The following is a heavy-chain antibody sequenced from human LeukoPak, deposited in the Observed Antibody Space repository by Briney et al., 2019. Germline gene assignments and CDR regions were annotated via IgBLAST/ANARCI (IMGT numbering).Heavy chain of an antibody. Sequence: PGESLKISCKGSGYIFTSYWIGWVHQMPGKGLEWMGIMQPGASDTRYSPSFQGQVTISADKSISTAYLQWKSLKASDTAMYYCARFCGGDCYSGVDYWGQGTLVTVSS. CDR2: MQPGASDT. V-gene: IGHV5-51*07. CDR1: GYIFTSYW. J-gene: IGHJ4*02. D-gene: IGHD2-21*02. CDR3: ARFCGGDCYSGVDY.